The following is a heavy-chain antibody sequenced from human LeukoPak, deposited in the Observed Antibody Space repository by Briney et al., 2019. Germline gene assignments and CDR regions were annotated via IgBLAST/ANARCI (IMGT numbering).Heavy chain of an antibody. CDR1: GYTFTSYG. J-gene: IGHJ4*02. CDR2: ISAYNGNT. Sequence: ASVKVSCKASGYTFTSYGISWVRQAPGQGLEWMGWISAYNGNTNYAQMLQGRVTMTTDTSTSTAYMELRSLRSDDTAVYYCARGRNYYDSSGHRAYLDYWGQGTLVTVSS. CDR3: ARGRNYYDSSGHRAYLDY. D-gene: IGHD3-22*01. V-gene: IGHV1-18*01.